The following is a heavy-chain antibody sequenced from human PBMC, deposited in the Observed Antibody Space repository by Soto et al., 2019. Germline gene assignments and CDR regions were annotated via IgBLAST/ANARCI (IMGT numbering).Heavy chain of an antibody. CDR2: IYHSGST. D-gene: IGHD3-22*01. CDR1: GTSISSTFW. J-gene: IGHJ6*02. V-gene: IGHV4-4*02. CDR3: SRHNYDGSGYYYYYYGMDV. Sequence: PSETLSLTCAVSGTSISSTFWWTWVRQPPGKALEWIGEIYHSGSTKYNPSLKSRVTISVDTSKNQFSLKLSSVTAADTAVYYCSRHNYDGSGYYYYYYGMDVWGQGTTVTVSS.